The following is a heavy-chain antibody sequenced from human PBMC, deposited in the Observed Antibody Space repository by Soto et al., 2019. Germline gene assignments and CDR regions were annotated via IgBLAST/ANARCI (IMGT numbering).Heavy chain of an antibody. CDR2: IYSGGST. J-gene: IGHJ6*03. CDR3: ARGDSNPLYYYYYYMDV. V-gene: IGHV3-66*01. CDR1: GFTVSSNY. Sequence: GESLKISCAASGFTVSSNYMSWVRQAPGKGLEWVSVIYSGGSTYYADSVKGRFTISRDNSKNTLYLQMNSLRAEDTAVYYCARGDSNPLYYYYYYMDVWGKGTTVTVSS. D-gene: IGHD4-4*01.